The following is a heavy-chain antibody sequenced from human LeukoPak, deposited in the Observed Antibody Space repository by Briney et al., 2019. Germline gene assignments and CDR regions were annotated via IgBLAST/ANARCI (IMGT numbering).Heavy chain of an antibody. Sequence: PGRSLRLSCAASGFTFSSYAMSWVRQAPGKGLEWGSYISGSSSTIYYADSVKGRFTISRDNGKNTLYLQMNSLRAEDTAVYYCARGSTYYDSSGQVPFDYWGQGTLVTVSS. V-gene: IGHV3-48*01. CDR2: ISGSSSTI. CDR1: GFTFSSYA. CDR3: ARGSTYYDSSGQVPFDY. D-gene: IGHD3-22*01. J-gene: IGHJ4*02.